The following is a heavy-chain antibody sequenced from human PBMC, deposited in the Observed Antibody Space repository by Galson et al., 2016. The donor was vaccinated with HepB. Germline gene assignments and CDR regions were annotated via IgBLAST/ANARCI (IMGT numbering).Heavy chain of an antibody. J-gene: IGHJ6*02. CDR2: LSSDGNNE. CDR3: ARDPEVWELPAMDV. D-gene: IGHD1-26*01. CDR1: RFTFSNYA. V-gene: IGHV3-30-3*01. Sequence: SLRLSCAASRFTFSNYAMHWVRQPPGKGLEWVALLSSDGNNEYYANSVKGRFTISRDNSRNTLYLKMNGLRVDDTAVYYCARDPEVWELPAMDVWGQGTTVTVSS.